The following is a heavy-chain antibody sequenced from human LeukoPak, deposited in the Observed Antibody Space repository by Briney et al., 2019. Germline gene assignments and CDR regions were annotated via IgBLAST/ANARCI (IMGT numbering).Heavy chain of an antibody. CDR1: GYSISSGYY. CDR2: IYHSGST. Sequence: SETLSLTCAVSGYSISSGYYWGWIRQPPGKGLEWIGSIYHSGSTYYNPSLKSRVTISVDTSKNLFSLKLSSVTAADTAVYYCARDVGVVVAATPFDYWGQGTLVTVSS. V-gene: IGHV4-38-2*02. J-gene: IGHJ4*02. CDR3: ARDVGVVVAATPFDY. D-gene: IGHD2-15*01.